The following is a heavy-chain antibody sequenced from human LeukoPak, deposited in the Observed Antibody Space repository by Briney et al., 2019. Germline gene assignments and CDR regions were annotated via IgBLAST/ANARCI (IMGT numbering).Heavy chain of an antibody. Sequence: GGSLRLYCAGSGFTVSSNYMSWVRQAPGQGLEWVSVIYSGGSTYYADSVKGRFTISRDNSKNTLYLQMNSLRAEDTAVYYCARDRGGGYDFWSGYYTFDYWGQGTLVTVSS. V-gene: IGHV3-66*02. CDR2: IYSGGST. J-gene: IGHJ4*02. D-gene: IGHD3-3*01. CDR3: ARDRGGGYDFWSGYYTFDY. CDR1: GFTVSSNY.